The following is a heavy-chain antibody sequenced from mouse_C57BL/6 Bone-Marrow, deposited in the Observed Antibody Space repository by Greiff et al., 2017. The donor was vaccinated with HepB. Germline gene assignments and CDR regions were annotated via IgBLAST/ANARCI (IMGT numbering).Heavy chain of an antibody. CDR3: TRDDTFDY. J-gene: IGHJ2*01. V-gene: IGHV1-15*01. D-gene: IGHD2-3*01. Sequence: VKLVESGAELVRPGASVTLSCKASGYTFTDYEMHWVKQTPVHGLEWIGAIDPETGGTAYNQKFKGKAILTADKSSSTAYMELRSLTSEDSAVYYCTRDDTFDYWGQGTTLTVSS. CDR1: GYTFTDYE. CDR2: IDPETGGT.